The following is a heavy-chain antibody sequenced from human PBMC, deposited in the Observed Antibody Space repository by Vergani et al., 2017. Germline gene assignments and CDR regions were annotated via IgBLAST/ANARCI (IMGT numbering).Heavy chain of an antibody. CDR2: IYYSGST. D-gene: IGHD3-10*01. CDR1: GGSISSYY. CDR3: ARDRGSRGYYTLDAFDI. J-gene: IGHJ3*02. V-gene: IGHV4-59*01. Sequence: QVQLQESGPGLVKPSETLSLTCTVSGGSISSYYWSWIRQPPGKGLEWIGYIYYSGSTNSNPSLKSRVTISVDTSKNQFSLKLSSVTAADTAVYYFARDRGSRGYYTLDAFDIWGQGTMVTVSS.